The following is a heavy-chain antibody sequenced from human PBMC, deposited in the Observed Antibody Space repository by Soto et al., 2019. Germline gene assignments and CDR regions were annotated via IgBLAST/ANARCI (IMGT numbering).Heavy chain of an antibody. CDR1: GYSFTSYW. V-gene: IGHV5-51*01. D-gene: IGHD3-9*01. J-gene: IGHJ6*02. Sequence: PGESLKISCKGSGYSFTSYWIGWVRQMPGKGLEWMGIIYPGDSDTRYSPSFQGQVTISADKSISTAYLQWSSLKASDTAMYYCARAHDILTGYYTDYYYYGMDVWGQGTTVTVS. CDR2: IYPGDSDT. CDR3: ARAHDILTGYYTDYYYYGMDV.